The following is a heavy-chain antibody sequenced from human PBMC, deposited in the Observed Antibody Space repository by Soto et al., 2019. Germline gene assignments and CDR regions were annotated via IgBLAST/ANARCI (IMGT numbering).Heavy chain of an antibody. Sequence: CKSAGGTYSSYASICVRPAPGQGLEWMGGIIPIFGTANYAQKFQGRVTITADESTSTAYMELSSLRSEDTAVYYCANYYDSSGYPGYFDYWGQGTRVT. J-gene: IGHJ4*02. CDR1: GGTYSSYA. D-gene: IGHD3-22*01. V-gene: IGHV1-69*01. CDR2: IIPIFGTA. CDR3: ANYYDSSGYPGYFDY.